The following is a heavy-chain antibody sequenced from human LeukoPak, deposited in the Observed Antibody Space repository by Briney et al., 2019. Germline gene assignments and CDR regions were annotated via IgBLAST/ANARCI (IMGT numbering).Heavy chain of an antibody. V-gene: IGHV3-74*01. CDR2: ISTDGSST. D-gene: IGHD6-19*01. CDR1: GFTFSSNW. Sequence: QPGGSLRLSCAASGFTFSSNWMHWVRQGPGKGLVWVSRISTDGSSTTYADSVKGRFTISRDNAKNTLYLQMNSLRAEDTAVYYCSRASSSVPYLLDYWGQGTLVTVSS. J-gene: IGHJ4*02. CDR3: SRASSSVPYLLDY.